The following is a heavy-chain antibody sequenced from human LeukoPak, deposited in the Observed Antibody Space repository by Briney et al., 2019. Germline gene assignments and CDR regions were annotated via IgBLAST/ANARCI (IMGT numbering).Heavy chain of an antibody. CDR1: GFRFSSYA. Sequence: GGSLRLSCAASGFRFSSYAMSWVRQAPGKGLEWVSAISPSGATTNHADSVKGRFTISRDNSKNTLYLEMNSLRAEDTAVYYCAKDRLSSPTSPRFDPWGQGTQVTVSS. J-gene: IGHJ5*02. D-gene: IGHD2/OR15-2a*01. CDR3: AKDRLSSPTSPRFDP. CDR2: ISPSGATT. V-gene: IGHV3-23*01.